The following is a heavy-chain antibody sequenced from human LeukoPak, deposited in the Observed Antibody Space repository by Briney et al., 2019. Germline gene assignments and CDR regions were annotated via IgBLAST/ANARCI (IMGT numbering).Heavy chain of an antibody. CDR3: ARDRGSWLDY. V-gene: IGHV1-69*13. CDR2: IIPIFGTA. Sequence: RASVNVSFKASGGTFIRYAISWVRQAPGQGGEWMGGIIPIFGTANYAQKFQGRVTITADESTSTAYMELSSLRSEDTAVYYCARDRGSWLDYWGQGTLVTVSS. D-gene: IGHD6-13*01. CDR1: GGTFIRYA. J-gene: IGHJ4*02.